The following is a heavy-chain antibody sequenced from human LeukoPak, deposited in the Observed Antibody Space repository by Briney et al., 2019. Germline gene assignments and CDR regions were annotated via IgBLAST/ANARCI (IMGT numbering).Heavy chain of an antibody. CDR1: GYTFTGYY. D-gene: IGHD2-21*02. Sequence: ASVKVSCKASGYTFTGYYMHWVRRAPGQGLEWMGWINPNSGGTNYAQKFQGRVTMTRDTSISTAYMELSRLRSDDTAVYYCARPFMYCGGDCYNAFDIWGQGTMVTVSS. CDR2: INPNSGGT. CDR3: ARPFMYCGGDCYNAFDI. J-gene: IGHJ3*02. V-gene: IGHV1-2*02.